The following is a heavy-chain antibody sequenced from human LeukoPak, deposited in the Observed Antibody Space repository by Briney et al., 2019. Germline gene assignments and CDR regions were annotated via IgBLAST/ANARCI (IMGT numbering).Heavy chain of an antibody. D-gene: IGHD6-19*01. CDR1: GFTFSSYA. J-gene: IGHJ4*02. CDR2: MSYDGSNK. Sequence: PGRSLRLSCAASGFTFSSYAMHWVRQAPGKGLEWLAVMSYDGSNKYYADSVKGRFTISRDNSKNTLYLQMNSLRAEDTAVYYCAKDAEHSSGWYGSDFDYWGQGTLVTVSS. V-gene: IGHV3-30*04. CDR3: AKDAEHSSGWYGSDFDY.